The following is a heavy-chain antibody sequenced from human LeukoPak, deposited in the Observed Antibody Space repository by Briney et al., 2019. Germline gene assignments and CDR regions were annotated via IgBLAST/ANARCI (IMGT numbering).Heavy chain of an antibody. CDR1: GDSVSSGTYY. Sequence: SETLSLTCTVSGDSVSSGTYYWSWVRQPPGKGLEWIGFISYSGSTNYNPSLKSRITISVDMSKNQFSLKVRSATAADTAVYYCARGPYVWGQGTMVTVSS. CDR2: ISYSGST. CDR3: ARGPYV. V-gene: IGHV4-61*01. J-gene: IGHJ3*01.